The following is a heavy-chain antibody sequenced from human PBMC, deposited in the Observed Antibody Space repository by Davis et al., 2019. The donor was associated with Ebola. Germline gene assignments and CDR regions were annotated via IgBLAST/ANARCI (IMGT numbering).Heavy chain of an antibody. CDR2: IKKDGSVI. J-gene: IGHJ4*02. V-gene: IGHV3-7*03. CDR3: VRDSDYGATGDY. CDR1: GFTFSSYW. D-gene: IGHD4-17*01. Sequence: GESLKISCAASGFTFSSYWMSWVRQAPGKGLEWVANIKKDGSVIDYVDDVKGRFVISRDNAKSSLYLQMNSLRADDTAVYFCVRDSDYGATGDYWGQGTLVTVSS.